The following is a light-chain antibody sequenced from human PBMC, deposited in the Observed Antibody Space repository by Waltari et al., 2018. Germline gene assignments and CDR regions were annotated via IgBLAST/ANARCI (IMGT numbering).Light chain of an antibody. J-gene: IGLJ3*02. CDR1: ALADQY. V-gene: IGLV3-25*03. CDR3: QSANSRGSNVV. CDR2: NDT. Sequence: SYDLTQPPSVSVSPGQTARIACSGDALADQYAYWYQQRPGRAPVPLIYNDTKRASGIPEGVSGSRSSRTVTVTINEVQAEDEADYYCQSANSRGSNVVFGGGTRLTVL.